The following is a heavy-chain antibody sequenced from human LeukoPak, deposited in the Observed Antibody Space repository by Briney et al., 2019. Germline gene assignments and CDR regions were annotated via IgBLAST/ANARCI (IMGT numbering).Heavy chain of an antibody. Sequence: PGGSLRLSCAASGFTFSSYAMHWVRQAPGKGLERVAVISYDGSNKYYADSVKGRFTISRDNSKNTVHLQMNSLRAEDTAVYYCASGRGFDPWGQGTLVTVSS. CDR2: ISYDGSNK. CDR3: ASGRGFDP. V-gene: IGHV3-30*14. CDR1: GFTFSSYA. J-gene: IGHJ5*02.